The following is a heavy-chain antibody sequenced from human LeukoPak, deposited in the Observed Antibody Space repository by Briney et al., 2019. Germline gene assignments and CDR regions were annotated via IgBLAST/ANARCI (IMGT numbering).Heavy chain of an antibody. V-gene: IGHV4-39*07. Sequence: SETLSLTCTVSSGSISSSSYYWGWIRQPPGKGLEWIGSIYYSGSTYYNPSLKSRVTISVDTSKNQFSLKLSSVTAADTAVYYCARTNPAAMIVVTHFDYWGQGTLVTVSS. CDR1: SGSISSSSYY. CDR3: ARTNPAAMIVVTHFDY. D-gene: IGHD3-22*01. CDR2: IYYSGST. J-gene: IGHJ4*02.